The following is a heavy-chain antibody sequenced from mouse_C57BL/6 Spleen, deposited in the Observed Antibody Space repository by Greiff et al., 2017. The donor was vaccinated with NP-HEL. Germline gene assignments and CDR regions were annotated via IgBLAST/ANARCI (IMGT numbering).Heavy chain of an antibody. Sequence: VQLQQSGPELVKPGASVKISCKASGYSFTDYNMNWVKQSNGKSLEWIGVINPNYGTTSYNQKFKGKATLTVDQSSSTAYMQLNSMTSEDSAVYYCARQEGKYYDYDWFAYWGQGTLVTVSA. V-gene: IGHV1-39*01. CDR2: INPNYGTT. CDR3: ARQEGKYYDYDWFAY. CDR1: GYSFTDYN. J-gene: IGHJ3*01. D-gene: IGHD2-4*01.